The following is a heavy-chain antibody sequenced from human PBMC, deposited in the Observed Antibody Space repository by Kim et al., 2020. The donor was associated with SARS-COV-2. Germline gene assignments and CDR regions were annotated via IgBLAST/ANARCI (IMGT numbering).Heavy chain of an antibody. CDR2: ISYDGSNK. J-gene: IGHJ4*02. Sequence: GGSLRLSCAASGFTFSSYAMHWVRQAPGKGLEWVAVISYDGSNKYYADSVKGRFTISRDNSKNTLYLQMNSLRAEDTAVYYCARDFYDSSGFFDYWGQGT. CDR3: ARDFYDSSGFFDY. CDR1: GFTFSSYA. V-gene: IGHV3-30*04. D-gene: IGHD3-22*01.